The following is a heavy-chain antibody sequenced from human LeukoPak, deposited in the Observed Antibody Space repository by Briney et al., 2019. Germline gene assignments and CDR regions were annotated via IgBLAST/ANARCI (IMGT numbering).Heavy chain of an antibody. J-gene: IGHJ4*02. CDR2: ISYDGSNK. V-gene: IGHV3-30-3*01. CDR3: ARGLVLMGRRPFYFDY. CDR1: GFTFSSYA. D-gene: IGHD2-8*01. Sequence: PGRSLRLSCAASGFTFSSYAMPWVRQAPGKGLEWVAVISYDGSNKYYADSVKGRFTISRDNSKNTLYLQMNSLRAEDTAVYYCARGLVLMGRRPFYFDYWGQGTLVTVSS.